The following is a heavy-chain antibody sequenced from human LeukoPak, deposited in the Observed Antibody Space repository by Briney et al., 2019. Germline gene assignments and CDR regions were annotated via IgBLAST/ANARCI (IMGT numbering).Heavy chain of an antibody. J-gene: IGHJ4*02. CDR3: ARERMVTRYFDY. V-gene: IGHV3-21*01. Sequence: PGGSLRLSCEGSGFTFKTYTMNWVRQAPGKGPEWVSSISVSSSYTLYAESVKGRYTVSRDNAKNSLYLQMNSLRAEDTAVYYCARERMVTRYFDYWGQGTLVTVSS. D-gene: IGHD2-15*01. CDR2: ISVSSSYT. CDR1: GFTFKTYT.